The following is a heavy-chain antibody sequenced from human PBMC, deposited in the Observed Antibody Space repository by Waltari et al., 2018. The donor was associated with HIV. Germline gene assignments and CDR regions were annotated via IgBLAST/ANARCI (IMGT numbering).Heavy chain of an antibody. CDR2: ISSSSTFI. CDR3: ARDRQGTVTKDFDY. V-gene: IGHV3-21*01. D-gene: IGHD4-17*01. CDR1: GFTFSSYS. J-gene: IGHJ4*02. Sequence: EVQLVESGGGLVKPGGSLRLSCAASGFTFSSYSMNWVRQAPGEGLEWVSSISSSSTFIYYADSVKGRFTISRDNAKNSLYLQMNSLRAEDTAVYYCARDRQGTVTKDFDYWGQGTLVTFSS.